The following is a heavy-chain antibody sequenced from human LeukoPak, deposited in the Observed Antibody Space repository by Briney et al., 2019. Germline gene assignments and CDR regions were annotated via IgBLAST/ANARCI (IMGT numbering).Heavy chain of an antibody. CDR1: GGSISSSSYY. CDR2: IYYSGST. Sequence: PSETLSLTCTVSGGSISSSSYYWGWIRQPPGKGLEWIGSIYYSGSTYYNPSLKSRVTISVDTSKNQFSLKLSSVTAADTAVYYCARAYNWNYWFDPWGQGTLVTVSS. V-gene: IGHV4-39*01. J-gene: IGHJ5*02. CDR3: ARAYNWNYWFDP. D-gene: IGHD1-7*01.